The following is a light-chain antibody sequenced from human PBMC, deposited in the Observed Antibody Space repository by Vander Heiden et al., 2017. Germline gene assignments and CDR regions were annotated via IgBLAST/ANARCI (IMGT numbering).Light chain of an antibody. CDR2: DVT. V-gene: IGLV2-14*03. Sequence: QSALTQPASVSGSPGQSLTISCTGTTSDVGAFNYASWYQQHPGKAPRLLIYDVTTRPSGVSGRFSGSKSGITASLTISGLQAEDEADYYCTSYSSSSTPVVIGGGTKLTVL. CDR1: TSDVGAFNY. J-gene: IGLJ2*01. CDR3: TSYSSSSTPVV.